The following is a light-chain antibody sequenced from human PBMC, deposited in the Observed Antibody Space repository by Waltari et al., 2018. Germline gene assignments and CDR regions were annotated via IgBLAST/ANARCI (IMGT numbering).Light chain of an antibody. CDR3: QQYGSSPTT. J-gene: IGKJ4*01. CDR2: GAS. CDR1: QSVSSSY. Sequence: EIVLTQSPGTLSLSPGERATLPCTASQSVSSSYLAWYQQKPGQAPRLLIYGASSRATGIPDRFSGSGSGTDFTLTISRLEPEDFAVYYCQQYGSSPTTFGGGTKVEIK. V-gene: IGKV3-20*01.